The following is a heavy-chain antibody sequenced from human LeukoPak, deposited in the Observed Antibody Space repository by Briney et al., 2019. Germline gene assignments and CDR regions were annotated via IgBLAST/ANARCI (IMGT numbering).Heavy chain of an antibody. CDR2: INPNSGGT. Sequence: ASVKVSCKASGYTFTGSYMHWVRQAPGQGLEWMGWINPNSGGTNYAQKFQGRVTMTRDTSISTAYMELSRLRSDDTAVYYCARERTRGYCSSTSCYMSYGYWGQGTLVTVSS. CDR3: ARERTRGYCSSTSCYMSYGY. J-gene: IGHJ4*02. CDR1: GYTFTGSY. D-gene: IGHD2-2*02. V-gene: IGHV1-2*02.